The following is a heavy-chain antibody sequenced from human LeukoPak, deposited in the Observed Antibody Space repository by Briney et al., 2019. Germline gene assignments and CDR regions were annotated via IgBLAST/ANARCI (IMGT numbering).Heavy chain of an antibody. CDR2: FHPEDGET. J-gene: IGHJ4*02. V-gene: IGHV1-24*01. D-gene: IGHD3-9*01. Sequence: ASVKVSCKVSGYTLTELSMHWVRQAPGKRLEWMGGFHPEDGETIYAQKFQGRVTMTEDTSTDTAYMELSSLRSEDTAVYYCAALNYDILTGYLYYFDYWGQGTLVTVSS. CDR3: AALNYDILTGYLYYFDY. CDR1: GYTLTELS.